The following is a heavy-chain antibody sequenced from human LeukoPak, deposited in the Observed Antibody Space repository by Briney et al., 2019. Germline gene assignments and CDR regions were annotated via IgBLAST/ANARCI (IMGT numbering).Heavy chain of an antibody. D-gene: IGHD6-13*01. Sequence: SETLSLTCAVYGGSFSGYYWRWIRQPPGKGLEWIGEINHSGSTNYNPSLKSRVTISVDTSKNQFSLKLSSVTAADTAVYYCARGHSHYYYGMDVWGQGTTVTVSS. CDR1: GGSFSGYY. CDR2: INHSGST. J-gene: IGHJ6*02. CDR3: ARGHSHYYYGMDV. V-gene: IGHV4-34*01.